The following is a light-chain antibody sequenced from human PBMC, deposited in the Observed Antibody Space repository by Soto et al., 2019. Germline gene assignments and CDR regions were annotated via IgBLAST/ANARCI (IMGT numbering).Light chain of an antibody. V-gene: IGKV3-20*01. CDR3: QQYGSSPAT. CDR1: QSVSRSY. CDR2: GAS. J-gene: IGKJ1*01. Sequence: EIVFTQSPGTLSLSLGGIATLSCRASQSVSRSYLAWYQQKPGKAPRLLIYGASSRATGIPERFSGSGSGTDFTLTISRLEPEDFEVYYCQQYGSSPATFGQGTKVDIK.